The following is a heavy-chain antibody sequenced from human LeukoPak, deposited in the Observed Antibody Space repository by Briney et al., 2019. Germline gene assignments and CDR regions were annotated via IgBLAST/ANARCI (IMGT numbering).Heavy chain of an antibody. J-gene: IGHJ4*02. Sequence: PGGSLRLSCAASGFTFSSYWMNWVRQAPGKGLEWISYIGNSSGNTKYADSVKGRFTISGDKAKNSVYLQMNSLRVEDTAVYYCARDTKYAFDNWGQGTLVTVSS. D-gene: IGHD2-2*01. CDR3: ARDTKYAFDN. CDR1: GFTFSSYW. CDR2: IGNSSGNT. V-gene: IGHV3-48*01.